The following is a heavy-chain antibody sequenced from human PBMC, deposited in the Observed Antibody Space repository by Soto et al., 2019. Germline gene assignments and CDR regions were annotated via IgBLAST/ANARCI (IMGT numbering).Heavy chain of an antibody. J-gene: IGHJ4*02. CDR2: ISYDGSNK. Sequence: QVQLVESGGGVVQPGRSLRLSCAASGFTFIRYGMHWVRQVPGKGLEWVAVISYDGSNKYYADSVKGRFTISRDTSKNTLYLQMNSLRAEDTAVYYCAKDFLPRGVVVTASIDYWGQGTLVTVSS. CDR3: AKDFLPRGVVVTASIDY. V-gene: IGHV3-30*18. CDR1: GFTFIRYG. D-gene: IGHD2-21*02.